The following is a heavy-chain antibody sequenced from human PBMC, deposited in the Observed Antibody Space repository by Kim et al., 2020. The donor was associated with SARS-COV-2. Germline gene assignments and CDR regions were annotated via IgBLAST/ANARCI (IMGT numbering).Heavy chain of an antibody. CDR1: GYTFTGYY. Sequence: ASVKVSCKASGYTFTGYYMHWVRQAPGQGLEWMGWINPNSGGTNYAQKFQGRVTMTRDTSISTAYMELSRLRSDDTAVYYCARSRTHTIVVVTRLDLDYWGQGTLVTVSS. D-gene: IGHD3-22*01. CDR2: INPNSGGT. J-gene: IGHJ4*02. CDR3: ARSRTHTIVVVTRLDLDY. V-gene: IGHV1-2*02.